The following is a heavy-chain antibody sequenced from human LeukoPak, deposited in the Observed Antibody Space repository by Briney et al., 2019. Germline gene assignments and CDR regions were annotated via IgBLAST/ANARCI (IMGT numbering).Heavy chain of an antibody. CDR2: IDPSDGYT. D-gene: IGHD2-2*01. Sequence: GASVKVSCKASGYIFTNYYIHWVRQAPRQGLEWMGVIDPSDGYTSYPQKLQGRVTMTRDTSTSTVYMELSSLRSEDTAVYYCARDGPPDIIFVPAARREFDPWGQGTLVTVSS. CDR3: ARDGPPDIIFVPAARREFDP. V-gene: IGHV1-46*04. CDR1: GYIFTNYY. J-gene: IGHJ5*02.